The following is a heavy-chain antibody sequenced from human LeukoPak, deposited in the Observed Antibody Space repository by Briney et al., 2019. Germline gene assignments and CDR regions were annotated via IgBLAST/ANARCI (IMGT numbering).Heavy chain of an antibody. Sequence: GASVKVSCKASGYTFTSYGISWVRQAPGQGLEWMGWINPNSGGTNYAQKFQGRVTMTRDTSISTAYMELSRLRSDDTAVYYCATIPVAAPFDYWGQGTLVTVSS. D-gene: IGHD6-13*01. CDR3: ATIPVAAPFDY. V-gene: IGHV1-2*02. CDR2: INPNSGGT. CDR1: GYTFTSYG. J-gene: IGHJ4*02.